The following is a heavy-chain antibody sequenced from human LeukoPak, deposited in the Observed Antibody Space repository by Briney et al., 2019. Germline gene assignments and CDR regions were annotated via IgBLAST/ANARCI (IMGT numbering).Heavy chain of an antibody. CDR1: GFTVSGNY. CDR3: ARDSTVLSGSDSCCAFDI. J-gene: IGHJ3*02. D-gene: IGHD3-10*01. CDR2: IFSRDTT. Sequence: GGSLRLSCAVSGFTVSGNYMSWVRQAPGKGLEWVSIIFSRDTTYYADSVKGRFTISRDNSKNTLYLQMNSLRGEDTAVYYCARDSTVLSGSDSCCAFDIWGQGTMVTVSS. V-gene: IGHV3-53*01.